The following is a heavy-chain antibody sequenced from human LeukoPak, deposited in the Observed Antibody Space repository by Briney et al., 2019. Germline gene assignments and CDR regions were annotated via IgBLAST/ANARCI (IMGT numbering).Heavy chain of an antibody. CDR2: IRYDGSNK. CDR1: GFTFSSYG. D-gene: IGHD6-19*01. J-gene: IGHJ4*02. Sequence: GGSLRLSCAASGFTFSSYGMHWVRQAPGKGLEWVAFIRYDGSNKYYADSVKGRFTNSRDNSKNTLHLQMNSLRAEDTAVYYCARESVHIAVAGTVDYWGQGTLVTVSS. V-gene: IGHV3-30*02. CDR3: ARESVHIAVAGTVDY.